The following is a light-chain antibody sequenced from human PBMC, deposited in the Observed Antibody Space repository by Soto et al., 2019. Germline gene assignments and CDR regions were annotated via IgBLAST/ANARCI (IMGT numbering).Light chain of an antibody. Sequence: QSVLTQPPSASGTPGQRVTISCSGSSSNIGSNTVNWYQQLPGTAPKLLIYSNNQQPSGVPDRCSGSKSGSSASMAISGLQSDDEADYYCAAWDDSLNGWVFGGGTKLTVL. V-gene: IGLV1-44*01. J-gene: IGLJ3*02. CDR3: AAWDDSLNGWV. CDR2: SNN. CDR1: SSNIGSNT.